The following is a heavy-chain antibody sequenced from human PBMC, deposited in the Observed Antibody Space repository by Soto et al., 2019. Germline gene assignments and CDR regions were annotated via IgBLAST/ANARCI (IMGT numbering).Heavy chain of an antibody. Sequence: QVQLQESGPGLVKPSETLSLTCTVSGGSISSYYWSWIRQPPGKGLEWIGYIHYSGSTNYNPSLMSRVTISVDTSKNQFSLKLSSVTAADTAVYYCARPHGGSSGWDNWFDPWGQGTLVTVSS. CDR1: GGSISSYY. CDR2: IHYSGST. CDR3: ARPHGGSSGWDNWFDP. V-gene: IGHV4-59*01. J-gene: IGHJ5*02. D-gene: IGHD6-25*01.